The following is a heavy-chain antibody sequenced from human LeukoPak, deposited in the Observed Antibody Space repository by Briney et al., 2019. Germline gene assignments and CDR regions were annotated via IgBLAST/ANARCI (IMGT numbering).Heavy chain of an antibody. V-gene: IGHV4-4*07. CDR2: IYISGST. CDR1: GGASHNNY. CDR3: ARGTMTLGLGY. Sequence: SETLSLTSTVSGGASHNNYRSWIWQPAGKGLEWIGRIYISGSTNYNPSLKSRVPMSVDTSKNQFSLILSSVTAADTAVYYCARGTMTLGLGYWGQGTLVTVSS. D-gene: IGHD1/OR15-1a*01. J-gene: IGHJ4*02.